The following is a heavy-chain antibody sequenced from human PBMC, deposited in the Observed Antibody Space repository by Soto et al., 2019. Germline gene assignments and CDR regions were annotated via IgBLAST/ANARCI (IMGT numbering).Heavy chain of an antibody. CDR2: VWHDGSNH. Sequence: GGSLRLSCAASGFSFTSYGLHWVRQAPGKGLEWVAVVWHDGSNHYYADSVKGRFTVSRDTSNNTPYLQMNSLRAEDTAVYYCARGRGVTMFDYWGQGTLVTVSS. V-gene: IGHV3-33*01. CDR1: GFSFTSYG. D-gene: IGHD3-10*01. CDR3: ARGRGVTMFDY. J-gene: IGHJ4*02.